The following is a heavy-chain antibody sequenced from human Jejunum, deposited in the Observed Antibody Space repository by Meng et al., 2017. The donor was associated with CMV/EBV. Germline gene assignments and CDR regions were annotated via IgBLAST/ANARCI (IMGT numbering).Heavy chain of an antibody. D-gene: IGHD6-6*01. CDR2: IDPEDGET. Sequence: TVSGYTFTDYYIHWVQQAPGKGLEWMGLIDPEDGETIYAEKFQGRVTITADTSTDTVYMELRSLRSEDTALHYCAMGLYSSSTWFDPWGQGTLVTVSS. V-gene: IGHV1-69-2*01. CDR3: AMGLYSSSTWFDP. J-gene: IGHJ5*02. CDR1: GYTFTDYY.